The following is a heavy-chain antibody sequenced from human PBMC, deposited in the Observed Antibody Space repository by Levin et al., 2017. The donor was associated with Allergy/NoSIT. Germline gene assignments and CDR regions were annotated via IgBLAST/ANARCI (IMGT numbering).Heavy chain of an antibody. V-gene: IGHV1-69*06. D-gene: IGHD6-13*01. Sequence: SVKVSCKASGGTFSSYAISWVRQAPGQGLEWMGGIIPIFGTANYAQKFQGRVTITADKSTSTAYMELSSLRSEDTAVYYCARDGGIAALAEYYYYYYGMDVWGQGTTVTVSS. CDR1: GGTFSSYA. CDR2: IIPIFGTA. J-gene: IGHJ6*02. CDR3: ARDGGIAALAEYYYYYYGMDV.